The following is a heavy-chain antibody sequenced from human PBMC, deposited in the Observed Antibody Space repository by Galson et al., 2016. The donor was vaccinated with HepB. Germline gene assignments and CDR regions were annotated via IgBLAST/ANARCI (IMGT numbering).Heavy chain of an antibody. Sequence: ETLSLTCNVSGDSISSSHWWGWVRQPPGKGLEWIGEIYHIGSTNYNPSLKSRLTLSVDKSKNHFSLNLSSVTAADTAVYYCTRDLADGYGLDVWGQGATVIVSS. V-gene: IGHV4-4*02. CDR3: TRDLADGYGLDV. J-gene: IGHJ6*02. CDR2: IYHIGST. D-gene: IGHD5-24*01. CDR1: GDSISSSHW.